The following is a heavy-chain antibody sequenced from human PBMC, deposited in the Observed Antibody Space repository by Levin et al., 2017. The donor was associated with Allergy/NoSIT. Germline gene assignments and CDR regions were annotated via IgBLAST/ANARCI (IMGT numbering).Heavy chain of an antibody. CDR2: ISWNSGSI. CDR3: AKLTGGSSWYYFDY. CDR1: GFTFDDYA. V-gene: IGHV3-9*01. D-gene: IGHD6-13*01. Sequence: SLKISCAASGFTFDDYAMHWVRQAPGKGLEWVSGISWNSGSIGYADSVTGRFTISRDNAKNSLYLQMNSLRAEDTALYYCAKLTGGSSWYYFDYWGQGTLVTVSS. J-gene: IGHJ4*02.